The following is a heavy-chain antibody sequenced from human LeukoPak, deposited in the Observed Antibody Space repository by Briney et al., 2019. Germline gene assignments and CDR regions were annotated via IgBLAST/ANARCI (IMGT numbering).Heavy chain of an antibody. CDR1: GFTFSSYA. CDR2: ISGSGGRT. CDR3: AKGRRGIVGATAFDY. J-gene: IGHJ4*02. V-gene: IGHV3-23*01. D-gene: IGHD1-26*01. Sequence: GGSLRLSCAASGFTFSSYAMSWVRQAPGKGLEWVSAISGSGGRTYYADSVKGRFTISRDNSKNTLYLQMNSLRAEDTAVYYCAKGRRGIVGATAFDYWGQGTLVTVSS.